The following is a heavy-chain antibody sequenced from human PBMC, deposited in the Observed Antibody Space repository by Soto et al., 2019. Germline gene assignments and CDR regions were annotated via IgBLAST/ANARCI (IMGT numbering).Heavy chain of an antibody. CDR1: GGSISSYY. J-gene: IGHJ6*02. V-gene: IGHV4-59*01. CDR2: IYYSGST. Sequence: SETLSLTCTVSGGSISSYYWSWIRQPPGKGLEWIGYIYYSGSTNYNPSLKSRVTIPVDTSKNQFSLKLSSVTAADTAVYYCARRIGSDGMDVWGQGTTVTVSS. D-gene: IGHD1-26*01. CDR3: ARRIGSDGMDV.